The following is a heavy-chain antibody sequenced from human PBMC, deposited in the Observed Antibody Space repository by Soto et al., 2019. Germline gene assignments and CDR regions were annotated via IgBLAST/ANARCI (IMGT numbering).Heavy chain of an antibody. J-gene: IGHJ4*02. Sequence: QVQLQQWGAGLLKPSKTLSLTCAAYGGSFSGYYWSWIRQPPGKGLEWIGEINHSGSTNYNPSLKSRVTISVDTSKNQFSLKLSSVTAADTAVYYCARGLTMVRGVLVAQFDYWGQGTLVTVSS. V-gene: IGHV4-34*01. CDR1: GGSFSGYY. CDR2: INHSGST. D-gene: IGHD3-10*01. CDR3: ARGLTMVRGVLVAQFDY.